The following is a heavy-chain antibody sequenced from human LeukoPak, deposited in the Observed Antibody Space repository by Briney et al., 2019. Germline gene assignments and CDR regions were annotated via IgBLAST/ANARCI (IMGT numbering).Heavy chain of an antibody. CDR2: INPNSGGT. D-gene: IGHD3-22*01. CDR1: GYTFTGYY. J-gene: IGHJ5*02. CDR3: ARQDGHYYDSSGHHPADWFDP. Sequence: ASVKVSCKASGYTFTGYYMHWVRQAPGQGLEWMGWINPNSGGTNYAQKFQGRVTMTRDTSISTAYMELSRLRSDDTAVYYRARQDGHYYDSSGHHPADWFDPWGQGTLVTVSS. V-gene: IGHV1-2*02.